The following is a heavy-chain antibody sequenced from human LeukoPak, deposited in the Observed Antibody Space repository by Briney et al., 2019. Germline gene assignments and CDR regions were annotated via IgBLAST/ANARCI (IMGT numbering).Heavy chain of an antibody. CDR2: ISYDGSNR. D-gene: IGHD2-2*01. CDR1: GFTFSSYA. J-gene: IGHJ4*02. Sequence: PGGSLRLSCAASGFTFSSYAMHWVRQAPGKGLEWVAVISYDGSNRYYADSVKGRFTISRDNSKNSLYLQMNSLRAEDTAVYYCARVVTRSTSSVDYWGQGTLVTVSS. V-gene: IGHV3-30-3*01. CDR3: ARVVTRSTSSVDY.